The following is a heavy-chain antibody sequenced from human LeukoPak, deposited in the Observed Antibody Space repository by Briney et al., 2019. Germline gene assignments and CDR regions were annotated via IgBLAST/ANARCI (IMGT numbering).Heavy chain of an antibody. D-gene: IGHD2-8*01. CDR3: AREGGIVLMVYASSYFDY. CDR2: INPSGGST. V-gene: IGHV1-46*01. CDR1: GYTFTGYY. Sequence: ASVKVSCKASGYTFTGYYMHWVRQAPGQGLEWMGIINPSGGSTSYAQKFQGRVTMTRDTSTSTVYMELSSLRSEDTAVYYCAREGGIVLMVYASSYFDYWGQGTLVTVSS. J-gene: IGHJ4*02.